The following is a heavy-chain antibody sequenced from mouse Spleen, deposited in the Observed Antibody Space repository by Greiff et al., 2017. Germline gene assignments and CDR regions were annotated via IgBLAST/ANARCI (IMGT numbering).Heavy chain of an antibody. CDR2: INPNNGGT. V-gene: IGHV1-26*01. CDR3: ARWGPRDYYAMDY. Sequence: VQLQQSGPELVKPGASVKISCKASGYTFTDYYMNWVKQSHGKSLEWIGDINPNNGGTSYNQKFKGKATLTVDKSSSTAYMELRSLTSEDSAVYYCARWGPRDYYAMDYWGQGTSVTVSS. CDR1: GYTFTDYY. J-gene: IGHJ4*01.